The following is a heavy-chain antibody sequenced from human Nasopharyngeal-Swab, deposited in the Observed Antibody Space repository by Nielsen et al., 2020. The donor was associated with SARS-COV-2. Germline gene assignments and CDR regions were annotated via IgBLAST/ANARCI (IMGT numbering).Heavy chain of an antibody. J-gene: IGHJ6*02. CDR1: GGSFNGFY. CDR2: INHNERT. Sequence: SETLSPTCSVSGGSFNGFYWNWIRQAPGKGLEWIGEINHNERTNYNPSLKSRIAMLVDTSNNQVSLKVSSVSAGDTAVYYCARAGRVGDAYTGLDVWGQGTTVTVS. D-gene: IGHD5-24*01. V-gene: IGHV4-34*01. CDR3: ARAGRVGDAYTGLDV.